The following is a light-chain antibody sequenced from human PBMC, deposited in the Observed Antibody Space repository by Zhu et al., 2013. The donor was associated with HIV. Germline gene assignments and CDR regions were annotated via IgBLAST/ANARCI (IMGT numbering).Light chain of an antibody. CDR1: QGIGFY. V-gene: IGKV1-17*03. J-gene: IGKJ2*01. CDR2: AAS. CDR3: LQHHSHPRT. Sequence: SVSASVGDRVTITCRASQGIGFYLSWFQQKPGRVPTRLLFAASTLQSGVSPRFTGRGSGTEFTLTITNLQPEDVATYYCLQHHSHPRTFGQGTKVTIK.